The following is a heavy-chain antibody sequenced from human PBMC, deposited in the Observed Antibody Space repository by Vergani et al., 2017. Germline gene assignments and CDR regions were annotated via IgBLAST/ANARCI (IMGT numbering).Heavy chain of an antibody. CDR2: IYWKDDQ. V-gene: IGHV2-5*04. Sequence: QITLKESGPTLVKPTQTLTLTCTFSGFSLNTRGVSVAWIRQPPGKALDWLALIYWKDDQHHSPSLNNRDTITKDTSKNQVVLTMTNMDYVDTGTYYCVYRKTECGTTGCFYPFYYCYYMDVWGKGTTVTVSS. D-gene: IGHD1-7*01. CDR3: VYRKTECGTTGCFYPFYYCYYMDV. J-gene: IGHJ6*03. CDR1: GFSLNTRGVS.